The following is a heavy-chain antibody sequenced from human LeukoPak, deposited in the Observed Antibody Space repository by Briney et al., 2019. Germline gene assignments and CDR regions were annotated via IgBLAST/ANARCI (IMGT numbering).Heavy chain of an antibody. CDR3: ARDFWSGYYRH. Sequence: GGSLRLSCAASGFTFSSYWMSWVRQAPGKGLEWVANIKRDGSEKYYVDSVKGRFTISRDNAKNSLYLQMNSLRAEDTAVYYCARDFWSGYYRHWGQGTLVTVSS. CDR1: GFTFSSYW. D-gene: IGHD3-3*01. V-gene: IGHV3-7*01. CDR2: IKRDGSEK. J-gene: IGHJ4*02.